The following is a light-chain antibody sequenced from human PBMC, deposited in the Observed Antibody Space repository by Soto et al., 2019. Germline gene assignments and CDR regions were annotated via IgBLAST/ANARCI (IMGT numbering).Light chain of an antibody. V-gene: IGKV3-20*01. CDR1: QSVSSNY. J-gene: IGKJ5*01. CDR2: GVS. Sequence: EIVLTQSPGTLSLSPGERATLSCRAGQSVSSNYLAWYQQIPGQAPRLLIYGVSSRAAGIPDRFSGSGSGTDFTLTINRLEPEDFAVYYCQQYHNTPITFGQGTRLEIK. CDR3: QQYHNTPIT.